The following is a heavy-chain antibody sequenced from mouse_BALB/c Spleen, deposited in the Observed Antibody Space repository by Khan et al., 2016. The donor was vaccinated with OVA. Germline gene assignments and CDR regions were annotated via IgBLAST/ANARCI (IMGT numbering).Heavy chain of an antibody. J-gene: IGHJ4*01. D-gene: IGHD2-10*01. CDR2: INTYTGEP. Sequence: QVQLKQSGPELKKPGETVKISCKASGYTFTSYGMNWVKQSPGKALTWMGWINTYTGEPTYADDFKGRFAFSLETSASTAYLQINNLKNEDTATYFCARPPYFSYTLDYWGQGTSGTVSS. CDR3: ARPPYFSYTLDY. V-gene: IGHV9-3-1*01. CDR1: GYTFTSYG.